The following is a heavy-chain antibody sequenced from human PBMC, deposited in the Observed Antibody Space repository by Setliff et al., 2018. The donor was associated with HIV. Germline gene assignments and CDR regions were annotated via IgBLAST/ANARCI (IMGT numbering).Heavy chain of an antibody. CDR2: VSYTGTT. Sequence: LSLTCTASYDTISTADYYWSWIRQPPGKGLEWIGFVSYTGTTRYSPSLKSRITISIDTSKNQFSLQLSSVTAADTAVYYCARLSTTSRDFDSWGQGTLVTVSS. CDR3: ARLSTTSRDFDS. CDR1: YDTISTADYY. V-gene: IGHV4-30-4*01. J-gene: IGHJ4*02. D-gene: IGHD3-10*01.